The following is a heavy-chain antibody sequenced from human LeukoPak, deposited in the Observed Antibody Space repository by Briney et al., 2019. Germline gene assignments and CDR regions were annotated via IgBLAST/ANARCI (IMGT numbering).Heavy chain of an antibody. V-gene: IGHV1-24*01. CDR3: ATAGYVWGTYRSPLGF. D-gene: IGHD3-16*02. CDR2: FDPEYGKT. CDR1: GYTLTELS. J-gene: IGHJ4*02. Sequence: AASVKVSCKVSGYTLTELSMHWVRQAPGKGLEWMGGFDPEYGKTVYAQKFQGRVTMTEDTSTDTAYMELSSLRSGDTAVYYCATAGYVWGTYRSPLGFWGQGTLVTVSS.